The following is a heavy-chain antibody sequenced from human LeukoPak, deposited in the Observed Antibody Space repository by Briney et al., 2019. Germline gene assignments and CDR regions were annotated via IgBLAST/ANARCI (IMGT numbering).Heavy chain of an antibody. J-gene: IGHJ4*02. CDR1: GGSISSSSYD. CDR2: IYYSGST. D-gene: IGHD3-22*01. V-gene: IGHV4-39*07. Sequence: SETLSLTCTVSGGSISSSSYDWGWIRQPPGKGLEWIGSIYYSGSTNYNPSLKSRVTISVDTSKNQFSLKLSSVTAADTAVYYCARGPGYYYDSSGYYYPSPPFDYWGQGTLVTVSS. CDR3: ARGPGYYYDSSGYYYPSPPFDY.